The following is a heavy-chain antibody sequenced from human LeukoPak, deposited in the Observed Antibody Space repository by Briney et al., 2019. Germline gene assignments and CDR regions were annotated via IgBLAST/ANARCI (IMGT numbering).Heavy chain of an antibody. V-gene: IGHV1-18*01. Sequence: ASVKVSCKASGYTFTGYGISWVRQAPGQGLEWMGWISAYNGNTNYAQKLQGRVTMTTDTSTSTAYMELRSLRSDDTAVYYCARGPSYYYDSSGSDYWGQGTLVTVSS. D-gene: IGHD3-22*01. J-gene: IGHJ4*02. CDR1: GYTFTGYG. CDR3: ARGPSYYYDSSGSDY. CDR2: ISAYNGNT.